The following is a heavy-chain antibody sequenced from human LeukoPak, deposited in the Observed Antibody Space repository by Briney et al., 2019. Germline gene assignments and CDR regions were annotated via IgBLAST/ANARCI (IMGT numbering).Heavy chain of an antibody. Sequence: GGSLRLSXAASGFTFSSYEMNWVRQAPGKGLEWVSYISSSGSTIYYADSVKGRFTISRDNAKNSLYLQMNSLRAEDTAVYYCARVAVGPRGYSYGSWDYYYYMDVWGKGTTVTVSS. D-gene: IGHD5-18*01. CDR2: ISSSGSTI. J-gene: IGHJ6*03. CDR3: ARVAVGPRGYSYGSWDYYYYMDV. CDR1: GFTFSSYE. V-gene: IGHV3-48*03.